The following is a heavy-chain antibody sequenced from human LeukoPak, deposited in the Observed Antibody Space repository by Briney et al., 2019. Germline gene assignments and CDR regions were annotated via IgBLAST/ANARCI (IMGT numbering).Heavy chain of an antibody. D-gene: IGHD3-22*01. Sequence: SETLSLTCTVSGGSISSGDYYWSWIRQPPGKGLEWIGYIYYSGSTYYNPSLKSRVTISVDTSKNQFSLKLSSVTAADTAVYYCARQMIVVVSPILYYYYGMDVWGQGTTVTVSS. V-gene: IGHV4-30-4*01. CDR2: IYYSGST. CDR3: ARQMIVVVSPILYYYYGMDV. J-gene: IGHJ6*02. CDR1: GGSISSGDYY.